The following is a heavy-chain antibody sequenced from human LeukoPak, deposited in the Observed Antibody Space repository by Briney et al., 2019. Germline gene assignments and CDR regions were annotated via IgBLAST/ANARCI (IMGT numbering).Heavy chain of an antibody. J-gene: IGHJ4*02. D-gene: IGHD3-10*01. Sequence: PSETLSLTCTVSSGTIKNSNYYWGWIRQPPGKGLEWIGSIFYDGSSDYNPSLKSRVTISVDTSKNQFSLKLSSVTAADTAVYYCAGKMVRGVIAYWGQGTLVTVSS. CDR2: IFYDGSS. V-gene: IGHV4-39*07. CDR1: SGTIKNSNYY. CDR3: AGKMVRGVIAY.